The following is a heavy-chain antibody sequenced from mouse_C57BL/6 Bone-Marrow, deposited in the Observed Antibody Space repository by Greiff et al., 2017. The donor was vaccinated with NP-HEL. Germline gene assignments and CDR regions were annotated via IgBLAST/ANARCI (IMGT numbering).Heavy chain of an antibody. CDR1: GFNIKDDY. J-gene: IGHJ2*01. Sequence: VQLQQSGAELVRPGASVKLSCTASGFNIKDDYMHWVKQRPEQGLEWIGWIDPENGDTEYASKVQGKATITADTSSNTAYLQLSSLTSEDTAVYYCTTYFYYFDYWGQGTTLTVSS. CDR2: IDPENGDT. V-gene: IGHV14-4*01. CDR3: TTYFYYFDY.